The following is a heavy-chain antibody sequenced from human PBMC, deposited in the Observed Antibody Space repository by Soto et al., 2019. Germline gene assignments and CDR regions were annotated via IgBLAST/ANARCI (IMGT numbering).Heavy chain of an antibody. V-gene: IGHV5-51*01. CDR2: IYPSDSDS. D-gene: IGHD2-2*01. J-gene: IGHJ4*02. CDR1: GYSFTSYW. CDR3: IRAGVGSRSLDY. Sequence: GESLKISCKGSGYSFTSYWIGWVRQMPGKGLEWMGNIYPSDSDSRYSPSFRGHVIISADNSINTAYLQWSSLEASDTAMYYCIRAGVGSRSLDYWGQGTLVTV.